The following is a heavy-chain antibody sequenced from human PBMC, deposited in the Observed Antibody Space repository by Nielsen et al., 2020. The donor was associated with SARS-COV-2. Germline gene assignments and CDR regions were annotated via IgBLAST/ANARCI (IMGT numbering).Heavy chain of an antibody. CDR3: ARESVTGTDAFDI. D-gene: IGHD6-19*01. CDR1: GFTFSSYA. CDR2: ISYDGSNK. Sequence: GESLKISCVASGFTFSSYAMHWVRQAPGKGLEWVAVISYDGSNKYYADSVKGRFTISRDNAENSLSLQMNSLRAEDTAVYYCARESVTGTDAFDIWGQGTVVTVSS. V-gene: IGHV3-30*04. J-gene: IGHJ3*02.